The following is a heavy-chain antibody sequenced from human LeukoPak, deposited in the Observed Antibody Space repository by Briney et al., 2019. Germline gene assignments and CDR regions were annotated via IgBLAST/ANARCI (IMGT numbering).Heavy chain of an antibody. CDR3: ARSRDSSGYYTAYFDY. D-gene: IGHD3-22*01. J-gene: IGHJ4*02. CDR2: INPNSGGT. CDR1: GYTFTGYY. V-gene: IGHV1-2*06. Sequence: GASVKVSCKASGYTFTGYYMHWVRQAPGQGLEWMGRINPNSGGTNYEQKFQGRVTMTRDTSISTAYMELSRLRSDDTAVYYCARSRDSSGYYTAYFDYWGQGTLVTVSS.